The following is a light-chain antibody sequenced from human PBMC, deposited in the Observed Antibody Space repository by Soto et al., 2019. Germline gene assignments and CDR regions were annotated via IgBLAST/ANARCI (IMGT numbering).Light chain of an antibody. CDR1: NANIGSNYD. CDR2: GNN. CDR3: QSYDSRLSGVV. V-gene: IGLV1-40*01. J-gene: IGLJ3*02. Sequence: QAVLTQPPSVSGVPGQRVPSSCTGSNANIGSNYDVHLSQQLPGSAPKLLIYGNNNRPSGVPDRFSASKSVTSASLAIACLQADDEADYYCQSYDSRLSGVVFGGGTKLTVL.